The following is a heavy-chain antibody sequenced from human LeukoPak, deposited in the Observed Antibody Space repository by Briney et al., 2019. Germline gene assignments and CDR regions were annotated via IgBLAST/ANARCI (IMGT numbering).Heavy chain of an antibody. V-gene: IGHV3-23*01. CDR1: GFTVSSNY. CDR2: ISGSGGST. D-gene: IGHD3-3*01. Sequence: GGSLRLSCAASGFTVSSNYMNWVRQAPGKGLEWVSAISGSGGSTYYADSVKGRFTISRDNSKNTLYLQMNSLRAEDTAVYYCAKGHYDFWSGYYFDYWGQGTLVTVSS. CDR3: AKGHYDFWSGYYFDY. J-gene: IGHJ4*02.